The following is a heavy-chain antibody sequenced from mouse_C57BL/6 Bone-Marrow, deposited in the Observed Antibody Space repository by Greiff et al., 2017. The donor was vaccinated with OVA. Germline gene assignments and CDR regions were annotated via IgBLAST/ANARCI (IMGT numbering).Heavy chain of an antibody. CDR3: ASRQLRLQAY. J-gene: IGHJ3*01. Sequence: QVQLQQSGAELARPGASVKLSCKASGYTFTSYGISWVKQRTGQGLEWIGEIYPRSGNTYYNEKFKGKATLTADKSSSTAYMELRSLTSEDSAVYFCASRQLRLQAYWGQGTLVTVSA. CDR2: IYPRSGNT. D-gene: IGHD3-2*02. V-gene: IGHV1-81*01. CDR1: GYTFTSYG.